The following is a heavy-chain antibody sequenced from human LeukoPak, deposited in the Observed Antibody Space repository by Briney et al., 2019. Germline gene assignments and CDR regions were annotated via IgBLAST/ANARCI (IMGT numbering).Heavy chain of an antibody. CDR3: RRGGAAPAVDY. CDR1: GFTFSNYS. J-gene: IGHJ4*02. V-gene: IGHV3-64*01. D-gene: IGHD6-25*01. Sequence: GGSLRLSCAASGFTFSNYSMHWLRQAPGKGLEYVSAISSDGGSTYYANSVKGRFTISRDNSKNTLYLQMGSLRAEDMAVYFCRRGGAAPAVDYWGQGTLVTVSS. CDR2: ISSDGGST.